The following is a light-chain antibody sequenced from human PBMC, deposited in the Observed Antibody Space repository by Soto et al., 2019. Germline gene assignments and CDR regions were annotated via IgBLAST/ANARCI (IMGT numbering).Light chain of an antibody. J-gene: IGLJ2*01. CDR2: DVS. CDR1: SSDVGGYNY. V-gene: IGLV2-8*01. CDR3: SSYADNNNLG. Sequence: QSVLTQPPSASGSPGQSVTISCTGTSSDVGGYNYVSWYQQHPGKAPKLMIYDVSKRPSGVPDRFSGSKSGNTASLTVSGLQAEDEADYYCSSYADNNNLGFGGGTQLTVL.